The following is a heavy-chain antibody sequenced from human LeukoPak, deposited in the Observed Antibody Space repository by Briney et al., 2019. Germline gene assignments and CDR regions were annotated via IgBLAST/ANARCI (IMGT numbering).Heavy chain of an antibody. CDR2: INAGNGNT. J-gene: IGHJ4*02. V-gene: IGHV1-3*01. D-gene: IGHD5-12*01. CDR3: ARPGGSGYDFGY. Sequence: ASVKVSRKASGGTFSSYAISWVRQAPGQGLEWMGWINAGNGNTKYSQKFQGRVTITRDTSASTAYMELSSLRSEDTAVYYCARPGGSGYDFGYWGQGTLVTVSS. CDR1: GGTFSSYA.